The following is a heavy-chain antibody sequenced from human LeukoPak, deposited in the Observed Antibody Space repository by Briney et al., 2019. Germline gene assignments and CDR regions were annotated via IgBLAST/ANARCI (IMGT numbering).Heavy chain of an antibody. D-gene: IGHD1-26*01. CDR2: IYYSGST. CDR1: GGSISSGDYY. J-gene: IGHJ5*02. CDR3: ARGGSYYYNWFDP. V-gene: IGHV4-61*08. Sequence: SQTLSLTCTVSGGSISSGDYYWSWIRQPPEKGLEWIGYIYYSGSTNYNPSLKSRVTISVDTSKNQFSLKLSSVTAADTAVYYCARGGSYYYNWFDPWGQGTLVTVSS.